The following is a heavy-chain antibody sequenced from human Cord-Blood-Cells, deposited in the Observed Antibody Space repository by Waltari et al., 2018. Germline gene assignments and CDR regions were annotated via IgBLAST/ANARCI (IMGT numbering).Heavy chain of an antibody. J-gene: IGHJ3*02. V-gene: IGHV3-30*04. Sequence: QVQLVESGGGVVQPGRSLRLSCAAAGFTFSSYALHWFRQAPGKGLEWVAVISYDGSNKYYADSVKGRFTISRDNSKNTLYLQMNSLRAEDTAVYYCARALTVTTAFDIWGQGTMVTVSS. D-gene: IGHD4-4*01. CDR2: ISYDGSNK. CDR1: GFTFSSYA. CDR3: ARALTVTTAFDI.